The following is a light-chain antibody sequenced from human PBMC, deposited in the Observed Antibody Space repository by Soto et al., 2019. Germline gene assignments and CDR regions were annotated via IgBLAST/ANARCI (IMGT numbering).Light chain of an antibody. V-gene: IGKV3-15*01. CDR1: QSVSSN. Sequence: EIVMTQSPATLSVSPGERATLSFRASQSVSSNLAWYQQKPGQAPRLLIYGASTRATGIPARFSGSGSGTEFTLTISSLQPDDFATYYCQQYNSYSGRFGQGTKVDIK. CDR3: QQYNSYSGR. J-gene: IGKJ1*01. CDR2: GAS.